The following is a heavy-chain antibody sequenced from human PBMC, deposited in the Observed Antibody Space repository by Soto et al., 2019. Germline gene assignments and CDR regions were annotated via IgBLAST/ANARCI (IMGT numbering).Heavy chain of an antibody. CDR3: ARDRSSVVVAATDFDY. Sequence: QVQLVQSGAEVKKPGSSVKVSCKASGGTFSSYAISWVRQAPGQGLEWMGGIIPIFGTANYAQKFQGRVTMTADESTSTADMELSSLRSEDTAVYYCARDRSSVVVAATDFDYWGQGTLVTVSS. D-gene: IGHD2-15*01. V-gene: IGHV1-69*12. CDR2: IIPIFGTA. CDR1: GGTFSSYA. J-gene: IGHJ4*02.